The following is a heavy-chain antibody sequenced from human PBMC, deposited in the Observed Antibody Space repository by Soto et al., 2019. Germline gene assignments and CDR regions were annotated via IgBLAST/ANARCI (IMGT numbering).Heavy chain of an antibody. Sequence: QVHLVQSGPEVKKPGASVKVSCKASGYGFSTYGITWVRQAPGQGLEWMGWVSAYTHKANYAQKFQGRVTMTTDTSSTTTYMDLGGLTSDDTAMYFCGRGPAWGQGTLVIVSS. CDR1: GYGFSTYG. V-gene: IGHV1-18*01. CDR3: GRGPA. J-gene: IGHJ4*02. CDR2: VSAYTHKA.